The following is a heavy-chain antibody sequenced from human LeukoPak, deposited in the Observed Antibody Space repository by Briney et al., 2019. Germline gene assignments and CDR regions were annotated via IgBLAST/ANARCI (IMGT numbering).Heavy chain of an antibody. CDR1: GFTFSSYG. CDR2: ISYDGSNK. Sequence: PGRSLRLSCAASGFTFSSYGMHWVRQAPGKGLEWVAVISYDGSNKYYADSVKGRFTISRDNSKNTLYLQMNSLRAEDTAVYYCAKDPRTTVVTPDYFDYWGQGTLVTVSS. CDR3: AKDPRTTVVTPDYFDY. D-gene: IGHD4-23*01. J-gene: IGHJ4*02. V-gene: IGHV3-30*18.